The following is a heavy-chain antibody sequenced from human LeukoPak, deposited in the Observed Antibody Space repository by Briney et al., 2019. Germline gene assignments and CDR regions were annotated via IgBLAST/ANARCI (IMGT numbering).Heavy chain of an antibody. Sequence: SETLSLTCTVSGGSISSSSYYWGWIRQPPGKGLEWIGSIYYSGSTYYNPSLKSRVTISVDTSKNQFSLKLSSVTAADTAVYYCARGGASMVRGVTFDYWGQGTLVTVSS. CDR1: GGSISSSSYY. J-gene: IGHJ4*02. CDR3: ARGGASMVRGVTFDY. CDR2: IYYSGST. D-gene: IGHD3-10*01. V-gene: IGHV4-39*07.